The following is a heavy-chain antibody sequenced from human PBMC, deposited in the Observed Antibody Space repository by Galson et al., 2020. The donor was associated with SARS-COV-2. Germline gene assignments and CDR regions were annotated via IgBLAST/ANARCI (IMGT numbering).Heavy chain of an antibody. J-gene: IGHJ6*02. CDR3: ARGFDDELVGLFYYYYGMDV. CDR1: GFTFSSYW. Sequence: ESLKISCAASGFTFSSYWMHWVRQAPGKGLVWVSRINSDGSSTSYADSVKGRFTISRDNAKNTLYLQMNSLRAEDTAVDYCARGFDDELVGLFYYYYGMDVWGQGTTVTVSS. V-gene: IGHV3-74*01. D-gene: IGHD3-22*01. CDR2: INSDGSST.